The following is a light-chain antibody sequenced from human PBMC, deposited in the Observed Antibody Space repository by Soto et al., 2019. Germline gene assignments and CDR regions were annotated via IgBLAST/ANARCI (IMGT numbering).Light chain of an antibody. CDR1: SSDVGGYNY. CDR3: SSYTRSTTWL. J-gene: IGLJ3*02. Sequence: QSALTQPGSVSGSPGQSITISCIGSSSDVGGYNYVSWYQHHPGRVPKPMIYEVSNRPSGVAFRFSGSKSGNTASLTISGLQAEDEGDYFCSSYTRSTTWLFGGGTKLTVL. CDR2: EVS. V-gene: IGLV2-14*01.